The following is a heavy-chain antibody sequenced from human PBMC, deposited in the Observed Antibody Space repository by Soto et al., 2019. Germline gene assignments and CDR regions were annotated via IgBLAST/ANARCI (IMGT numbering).Heavy chain of an antibody. CDR1: GFTFSSYA. Sequence: EVQLLESGGGLVQHGGSLRLSCAASGFTFSSYAMSWVRQDPGKGLEWVSAISGSGGSTYYADSVKGRFTISRDNSKNTRYMQMNSLRAEDTAVYYCAKDLSYDFWSGYPNAFDIWGQGTMVTVSS. V-gene: IGHV3-23*01. J-gene: IGHJ3*02. CDR2: ISGSGGST. D-gene: IGHD3-3*01. CDR3: AKDLSYDFWSGYPNAFDI.